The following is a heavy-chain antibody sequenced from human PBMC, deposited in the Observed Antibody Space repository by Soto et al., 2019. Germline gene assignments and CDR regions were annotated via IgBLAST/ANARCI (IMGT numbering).Heavy chain of an antibody. CDR3: AKDGVWGSPKHDYYYYMDV. V-gene: IGHV3-9*01. CDR2: ISWNSGSI. J-gene: IGHJ6*03. Sequence: GGSLRLSCAASGFTFDDYAMHWVRQAPGKGLEWVSGISWNSGSIGYADSVKGRFTISRDNAKNSLYLQMNSLRAEDTALYYCAKDGVWGSPKHDYYYYMDVWGKGTTVTVSS. D-gene: IGHD3-16*01. CDR1: GFTFDDYA.